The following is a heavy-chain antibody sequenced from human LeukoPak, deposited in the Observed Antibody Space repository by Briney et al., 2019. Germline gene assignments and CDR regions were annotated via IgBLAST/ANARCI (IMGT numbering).Heavy chain of an antibody. V-gene: IGHV3-48*03. CDR3: AGGDYYYYFGMDV. J-gene: IGHJ6*04. D-gene: IGHD3-10*01. CDR1: GFTFSSYE. CDR2: ISSSGRTI. Sequence: PGGSLRLSCAASGFTFSSYEMNWVRQAPGKGLEWVSHISSSGRTIYYADSVKGRFTISSDNDKNSLSLQMNSLRAEDTAVYYCAGGDYYYYFGMDVWGKGTTVTVSS.